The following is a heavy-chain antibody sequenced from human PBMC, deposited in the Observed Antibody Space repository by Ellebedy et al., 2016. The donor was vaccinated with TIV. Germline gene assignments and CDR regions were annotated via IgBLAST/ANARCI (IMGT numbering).Heavy chain of an antibody. J-gene: IGHJ6*02. CDR1: GFTFSTIA. V-gene: IGHV3-30*02. CDR2: AHNDETYK. Sequence: GESLKISCAASGFTFSTIAMSWVRQAPGKGLEWVAIAHNDETYKFYADSVKGRFTVSRDNSGNTAYLHMSSLRVEDTAVYYCAKDLGFAMDVWGQGTTVTVSS. D-gene: IGHD7-27*01. CDR3: AKDLGFAMDV.